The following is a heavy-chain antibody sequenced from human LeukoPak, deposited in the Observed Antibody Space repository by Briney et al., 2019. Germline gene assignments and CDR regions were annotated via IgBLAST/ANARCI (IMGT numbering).Heavy chain of an antibody. CDR2: ISGSGGST. CDR3: AKVALGDHAPEYDY. D-gene: IGHD4-17*01. CDR1: GFTFSNYA. J-gene: IGHJ4*02. V-gene: IGHV3-23*01. Sequence: GGSLRLSCAASGFTFSNYAMSWVRQAPGKGLEWVSAISGSGGSTYYADSVKGRFTISRDNSKNTLYLQMNSLRAEDTAVYYCAKVALGDHAPEYDYWGQGTLVTVSS.